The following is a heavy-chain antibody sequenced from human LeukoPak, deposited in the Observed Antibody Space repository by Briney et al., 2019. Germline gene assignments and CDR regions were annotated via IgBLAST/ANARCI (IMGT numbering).Heavy chain of an antibody. D-gene: IGHD2-15*01. CDR1: GYTFTSYD. CDR3: ARGLRRNGSGGSWGFGLFFR. V-gene: IGHV1-8*03. J-gene: IGHJ4*02. Sequence: ASVKVSCTASGYTFTSYDINWVRQATGQGLEWMGWMNPNSGNTGYAQKFQGRVTITRNTSISTAYMELSSLRSEDTAVYYCARGLRRNGSGGSWGFGLFFRWGQGTLVTVSS. CDR2: MNPNSGNT.